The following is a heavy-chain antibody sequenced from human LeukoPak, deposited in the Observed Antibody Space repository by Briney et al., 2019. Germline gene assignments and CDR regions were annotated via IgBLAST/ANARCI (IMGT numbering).Heavy chain of an antibody. J-gene: IGHJ5*02. V-gene: IGHV1-2*02. CDR3: ARDNHPGYSSSWRRGANWFDP. CDR2: INPNSGGT. CDR1: GYTFTGYY. Sequence: ASVKVSCKASGYTFTGYYMHWVRQAPGQGLEWMGWINPNSGGTNYAPKFQGRVTMTRDTYLRTAYMALRRLRSDDTAVHYCARDNHPGYSSSWRRGANWFDPWGQGTLVTVSS. D-gene: IGHD6-13*01.